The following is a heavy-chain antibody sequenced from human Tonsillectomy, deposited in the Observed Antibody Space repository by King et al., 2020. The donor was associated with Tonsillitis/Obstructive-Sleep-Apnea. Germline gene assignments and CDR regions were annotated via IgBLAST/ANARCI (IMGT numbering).Heavy chain of an antibody. CDR1: GDSISNSY. D-gene: IGHD3-10*01. J-gene: IGHJ6*03. Sequence: QLQESGPGLVKPSETLSLTCAVSGDSISNSYWTWIRQPPGKGLEWIGYVYYTGNTNYNPSLRSRVTISADMSKNQFSLQFSSVTAADTAVYYCARGVVPGFYFYYYMDVWGRGTTVTV. V-gene: IGHV4-59*08. CDR3: ARGVVPGFYFYYYMDV. CDR2: VYYTGNT.